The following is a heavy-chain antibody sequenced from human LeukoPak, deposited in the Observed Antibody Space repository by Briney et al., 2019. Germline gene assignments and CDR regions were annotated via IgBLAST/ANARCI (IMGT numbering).Heavy chain of an antibody. Sequence: ASVKVSCKASGYTFTSYGISWVRQAPGQGLEWMGWISAYNGNTNYAQKLQGRVTMTTDTPTSTAYMELRSLRSDDTAVYYCARGDRYSSSSYVDYWGQGTLVTVSS. D-gene: IGHD6-6*01. CDR3: ARGDRYSSSSYVDY. CDR2: ISAYNGNT. J-gene: IGHJ4*02. V-gene: IGHV1-18*01. CDR1: GYTFTSYG.